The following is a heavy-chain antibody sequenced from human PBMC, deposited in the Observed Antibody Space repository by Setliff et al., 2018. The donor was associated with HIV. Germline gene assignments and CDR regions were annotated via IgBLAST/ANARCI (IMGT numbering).Heavy chain of an antibody. D-gene: IGHD2-21*02. Sequence: ASVKVSCKASGYIFTNYGISWVRQAPGQRLEWMGWINAGNGNTKYSQKFQGRVTITRDTSASTAYMELSSLRSEDTAVYYCARDGLYGGNSGMDYWGQGTLVTVSS. CDR1: GYIFTNYG. CDR2: INAGNGNT. CDR3: ARDGLYGGNSGMDY. V-gene: IGHV1-3*01. J-gene: IGHJ4*02.